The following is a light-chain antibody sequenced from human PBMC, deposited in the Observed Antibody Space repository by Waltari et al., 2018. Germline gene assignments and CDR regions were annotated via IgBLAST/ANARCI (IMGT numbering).Light chain of an antibody. J-gene: IGLJ3*02. Sequence: QTVVTQEPSLTVSPGGTVTLTCASSTGAVTSRSNPNCFQPKPGQPPRALDYNTRNKYSCTPARFSGSLLGGKADLTLSDVQPEDEAAYYCLLDSSGGQLGVFGGGTKLTVL. CDR1: TGAVTSRSN. CDR2: NTR. V-gene: IGLV7-43*01. CDR3: LLDSSGGQLGV.